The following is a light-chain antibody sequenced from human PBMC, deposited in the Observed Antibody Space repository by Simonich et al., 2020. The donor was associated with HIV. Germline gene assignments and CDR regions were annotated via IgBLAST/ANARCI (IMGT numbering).Light chain of an antibody. CDR1: QSLNSN. CDR3: QQYNNWPPWT. V-gene: IGKV3-15*01. CDR2: GAS. Sequence: EIVMTQSPATLSVSPGERATLSCRASQSLNSNLAWYQPTPGQTPRLLIYGASTRATGIPASFSGSGSGTEFTLTISSLQSEDFAVYYCQQYNNWPPWTFGQGTKVEIK. J-gene: IGKJ1*01.